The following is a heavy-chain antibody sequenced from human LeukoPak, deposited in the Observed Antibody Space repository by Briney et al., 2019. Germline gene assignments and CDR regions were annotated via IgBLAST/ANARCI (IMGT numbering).Heavy chain of an antibody. CDR3: ATNDYSNYGGVDY. J-gene: IGHJ4*02. CDR1: GFTFSSYG. D-gene: IGHD4-11*01. V-gene: IGHV3-30*03. Sequence: PGRSLRLSCAASGFTFSSYGMHWVRQAPGKGLEWVAVISYDGSNKYYADSVKGRFTISRDNSKNTLYLQMNSLRAEDTAVYYCATNDYSNYGGVDYWGQGALVTVSS. CDR2: ISYDGSNK.